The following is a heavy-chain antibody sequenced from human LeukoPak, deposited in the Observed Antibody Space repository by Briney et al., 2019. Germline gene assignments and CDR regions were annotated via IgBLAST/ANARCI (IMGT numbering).Heavy chain of an antibody. J-gene: IGHJ4*02. D-gene: IGHD2-21*02. CDR3: VSGGVVTATTY. V-gene: IGHV3-7*01. CDR2: IKQDGSEK. Sequence: GGSLRLSCAASGFTFDDHGMSWVRQAPGKGLEWVANIKQDGSEKYYVDSVKGRFTISRDNAKNSLYLQMNSLRAEDTAVYYCVSGGVVTATTYWGQGTLVTVSS. CDR1: GFTFDDHG.